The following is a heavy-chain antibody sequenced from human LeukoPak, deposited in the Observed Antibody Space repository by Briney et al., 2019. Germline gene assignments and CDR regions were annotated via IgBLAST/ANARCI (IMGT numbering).Heavy chain of an antibody. V-gene: IGHV3-20*04. Sequence: GGSLRLSCAASGFTFDDYGMSWVRQAPGKGLEWVSGINWNGGSTGYADSVKGRFTISRDNAKNSLYLQMNSLRAEDTALYYCARGPRITMVRGGQWYYYMDVWGKGTTVTISS. CDR2: INWNGGST. CDR1: GFTFDDYG. J-gene: IGHJ6*03. CDR3: ARGPRITMVRGGQWYYYMDV. D-gene: IGHD3-10*01.